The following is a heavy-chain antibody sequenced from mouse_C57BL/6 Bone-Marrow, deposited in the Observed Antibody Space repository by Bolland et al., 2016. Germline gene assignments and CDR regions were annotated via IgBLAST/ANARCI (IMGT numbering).Heavy chain of an antibody. CDR3: AREPGYFEY. CDR2: AT. V-gene: IGHV1-49*01. Sequence: ATEYSENFKGKATLTANTSSSTAYMELSSLTSEDSAVYYCAREPGYFEYWGQGTT. J-gene: IGHJ2*01.